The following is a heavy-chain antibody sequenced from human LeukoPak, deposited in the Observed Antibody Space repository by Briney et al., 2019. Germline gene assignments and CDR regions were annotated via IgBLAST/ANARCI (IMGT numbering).Heavy chain of an antibody. J-gene: IGHJ4*02. CDR2: IDSDGSST. Sequence: PGGSLRLSCAASGFTFSSYWMHWVRQAPGKGLVWVSRIDSDGSSTSYADSVKGRFTISRDNAKNTLYLQMNSLRAEDTAVYYCARDVDTAMVDYWGQGTLVTVSS. CDR1: GFTFSSYW. CDR3: ARDVDTAMVDY. D-gene: IGHD5-18*01. V-gene: IGHV3-74*01.